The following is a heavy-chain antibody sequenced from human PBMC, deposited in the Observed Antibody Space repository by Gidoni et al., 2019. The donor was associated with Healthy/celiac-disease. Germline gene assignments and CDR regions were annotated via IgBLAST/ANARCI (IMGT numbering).Heavy chain of an antibody. D-gene: IGHD3-22*01. CDR2: IYYSGST. Sequence: QVQLQESGPGLAKPSETLSLTCTVSGGSVSSGSYYWRWIRQPPGKGLEWIGYIYYSGSTNYNPSLKSRVTISVDTSKNQFSLKLSSVTAADTAVYYCARSPTYYYDSSGYYDYWGQGTLVTVSS. CDR1: GGSVSSGSYY. CDR3: ARSPTYYYDSSGYYDY. V-gene: IGHV4-61*01. J-gene: IGHJ4*02.